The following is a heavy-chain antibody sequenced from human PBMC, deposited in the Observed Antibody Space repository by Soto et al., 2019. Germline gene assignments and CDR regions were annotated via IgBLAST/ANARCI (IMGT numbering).Heavy chain of an antibody. D-gene: IGHD2-21*02. CDR1: GFTFSSYA. Sequence: EVQLVESGGGLVQPGGSLRLSCAASGFTFSSYAMHWVRQAPGKGLEYVSAISSNGGSTYYANSVKGRFTISRDNSKNTLYLQMGSLRAEDMAVYYCARGGSDSYFDYGGQGTLVTVSS. CDR3: ARGGSDSYFDY. V-gene: IGHV3-64*01. J-gene: IGHJ4*02. CDR2: ISSNGGST.